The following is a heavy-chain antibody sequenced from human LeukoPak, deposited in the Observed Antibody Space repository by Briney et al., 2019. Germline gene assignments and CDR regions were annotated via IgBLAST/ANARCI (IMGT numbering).Heavy chain of an antibody. CDR1: GFTFSSYW. CDR3: ARDRFAIFGVVIQFDY. D-gene: IGHD3-3*01. V-gene: IGHV3-7*01. CDR2: IKQDGGEQ. Sequence: GGSLRLSCAASGFTFSSYWMSWVRQAPGKGLEWVANIKQDGGEQYYVDSVKGRFTISRDNAKNSLYLQMSRLRAGDTAVYYCARDRFAIFGVVIQFDYWGQGTLVTVSS. J-gene: IGHJ4*02.